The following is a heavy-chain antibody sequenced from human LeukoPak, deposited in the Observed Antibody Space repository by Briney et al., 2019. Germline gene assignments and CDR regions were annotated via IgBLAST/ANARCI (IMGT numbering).Heavy chain of an antibody. CDR1: GGSISGYY. CDR3: ASRGGSGDY. CDR2: INHSGST. V-gene: IGHV4-34*01. D-gene: IGHD3-10*01. J-gene: IGHJ4*02. Sequence: SETLSLTCTVSGGSISGYYWSWIRQPPGKGLEWIGEINHSGSTNYNPSLKSRVTISVDTSKNQFSLKLSSVTAADTAVYYCASRGGSGDYWGQGTLVTVSS.